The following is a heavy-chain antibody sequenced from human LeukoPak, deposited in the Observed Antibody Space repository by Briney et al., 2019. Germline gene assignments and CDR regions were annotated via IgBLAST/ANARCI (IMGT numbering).Heavy chain of an antibody. CDR1: GGSISSGDYY. V-gene: IGHV4-61*08. CDR2: IYYSGST. J-gene: IGHJ6*02. Sequence: PSQTLSLTCTVSGGSISSGDYYWSWIRQPPGKGLEWIGYIYYSGSTNYNPSLKSRVTISVDTSKNQFSLKLSSVTAADTAVYYCARDNGMAYTAAYYYYGMDVWGQGTTVTVSS. CDR3: ARDNGMAYTAAYYYYGMDV. D-gene: IGHD5-24*01.